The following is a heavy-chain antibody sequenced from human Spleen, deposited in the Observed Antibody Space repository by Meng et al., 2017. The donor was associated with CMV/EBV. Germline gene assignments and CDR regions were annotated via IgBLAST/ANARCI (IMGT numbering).Heavy chain of an antibody. CDR1: DGFTTSDDYY. CDR2: IHYSGTT. Sequence: PGLMKPSQTLSLTRTVSDGFTTSDDYYWSWIRQPPGKGLEWIGYIHYSGTTYYNPSLKSRIAISLDTSKNQFSLNLNSVTAADAAVYYCARDSPGGYGYFDSWGQGTLVTVSS. D-gene: IGHD5-12*01. CDR3: ARDSPGGYGYFDS. V-gene: IGHV4-30-4*01. J-gene: IGHJ4*02.